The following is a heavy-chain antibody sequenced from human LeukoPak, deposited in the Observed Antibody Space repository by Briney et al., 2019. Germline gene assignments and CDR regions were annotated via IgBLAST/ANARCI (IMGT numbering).Heavy chain of an antibody. CDR3: AKEGGTGTRFDY. CDR1: GFTFSSYS. V-gene: IGHV3-48*01. D-gene: IGHD1-7*01. J-gene: IGHJ4*02. CDR2: ISSGSVTI. Sequence: PGGSLRLSCAASGFTFSSYSMNWVRQAPGKGLEWVSYISSGSVTIYYADSVKGRFTISRDNAKNSLYLQMNSLRAEDTAVYYCAKEGGTGTRFDYWGQGTLVTVSS.